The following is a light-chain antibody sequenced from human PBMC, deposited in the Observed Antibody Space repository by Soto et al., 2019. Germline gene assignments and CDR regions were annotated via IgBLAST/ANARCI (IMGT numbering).Light chain of an antibody. CDR3: CSYAGSYTLWV. Sequence: QSVLTQPRSVSGSPGQSVTISCTGTSSDVGGYNYVSWYQQYPGKAPKLIIYDVSKRPSGVPDRFSGSKSGNTASLTISGLQADDEADYYCCSYAGSYTLWVFGGGTKVTVL. CDR2: DVS. V-gene: IGLV2-11*01. J-gene: IGLJ3*02. CDR1: SSDVGGYNY.